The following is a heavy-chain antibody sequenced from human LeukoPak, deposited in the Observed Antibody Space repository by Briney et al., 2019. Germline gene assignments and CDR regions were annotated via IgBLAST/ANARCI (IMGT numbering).Heavy chain of an antibody. CDR3: ARDQGTYYYGSGSFDL. D-gene: IGHD3-10*01. CDR1: GGSISSGGYY. J-gene: IGHJ2*01. V-gene: IGHV4-31*03. CDR2: IYYSGST. Sequence: SQTLSLTCTVSGGSISSGGYYWSWIRQHPGKGLEWIGYIYYSGSTNYNPSLKSRVTISVDTSKNQFSLKLSSVTAAETAVYYCARDQGTYYYGSGSFDLWGRGTLVTVSS.